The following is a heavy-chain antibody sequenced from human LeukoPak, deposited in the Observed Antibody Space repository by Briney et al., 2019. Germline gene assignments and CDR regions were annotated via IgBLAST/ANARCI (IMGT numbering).Heavy chain of an antibody. Sequence: GGSLRLSCAASGFTFDVYAMHCVRGAPGKGLEWGLGMSWNSGSIGYADSVKGRFTISRDNAKNSLYLQMNSLRAEDTALYYCAKSLCIAAAGGIDPWGQGTLVTGSS. D-gene: IGHD6-13*01. CDR1: GFTFDVYA. CDR3: AKSLCIAAAGGIDP. J-gene: IGHJ5*02. V-gene: IGHV3-9*01. CDR2: MSWNSGSI.